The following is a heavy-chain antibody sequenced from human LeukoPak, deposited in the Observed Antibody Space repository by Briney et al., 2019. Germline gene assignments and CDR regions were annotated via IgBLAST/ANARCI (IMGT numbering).Heavy chain of an antibody. CDR2: FDPEDGET. CDR1: GYPLIELS. J-gene: IGHJ4*02. Sequence: ASVKVSCKVSGYPLIELSMHWVRQVPGKGLEWMGGFDPEDGETICTEKFQGRVNMTEDTSTDTGYMELSGLRSEDTAIYYCATEITYYYGSGSFRPLDYWGQGTRISVSS. CDR3: ATEITYYYGSGSFRPLDY. D-gene: IGHD3-10*01. V-gene: IGHV1-24*01.